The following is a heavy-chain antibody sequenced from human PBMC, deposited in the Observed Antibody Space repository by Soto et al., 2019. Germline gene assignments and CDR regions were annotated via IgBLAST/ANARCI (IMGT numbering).Heavy chain of an antibody. J-gene: IGHJ4*02. CDR2: IYYSGST. CDR1: GGSISSSSYY. V-gene: IGHV4-39*01. D-gene: IGHD6-19*01. CDR3: ARSPTDSSGFLFDY. Sequence: SETLSLTCTVSGGSISSSSYYWGWIRQPPGKGLEWIGSIYYSGSTYYNPSLKSRVTISVDTSKNQFSLKLSSVTAADTAVYYCARSPTDSSGFLFDYWGQGTLVTVSS.